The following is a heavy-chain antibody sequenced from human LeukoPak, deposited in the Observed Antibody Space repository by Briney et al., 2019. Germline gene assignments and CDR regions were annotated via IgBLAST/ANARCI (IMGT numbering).Heavy chain of an antibody. V-gene: IGHV4-59*01. CDR3: ARDSPHCSGGSCYYYYYYGMDV. Sequence: SETLSLTCTVSGGSISSYYWGWIRQPPGKGLEWIGYIYYSGSTNYNPSLKSRITISVDTSKNQFSLKLSSVTAADTAVYYCARDSPHCSGGSCYYYYYYGMDVWGQGTTVTVSS. CDR2: IYYSGST. J-gene: IGHJ6*02. D-gene: IGHD2-15*01. CDR1: GGSISSYY.